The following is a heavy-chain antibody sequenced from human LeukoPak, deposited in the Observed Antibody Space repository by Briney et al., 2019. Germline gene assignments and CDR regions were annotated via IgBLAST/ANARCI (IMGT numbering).Heavy chain of an antibody. J-gene: IGHJ4*02. CDR1: GFTFRSYA. Sequence: PAGGSLRLSCAASGFTFRSYAMSWVRQAPGKGLEWVSGISGSGDNTYYADSVKGRFTISRDNSKNTLYLQTNSLGAEDTAVYYCAKNGYSSGWYRGDYFDYWGQGTLVTVSS. CDR2: ISGSGDNT. D-gene: IGHD6-19*01. CDR3: AKNGYSSGWYRGDYFDY. V-gene: IGHV3-23*01.